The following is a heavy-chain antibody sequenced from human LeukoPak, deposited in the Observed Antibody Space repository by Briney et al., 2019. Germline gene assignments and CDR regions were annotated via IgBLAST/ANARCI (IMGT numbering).Heavy chain of an antibody. Sequence: PGGPLRLSCAASGFPFSSYWMSWVRQAPGKGLEWVANIKQDGSEKYYVDSVKGRFTISRDNAKNPLYLQMNSLRAEDTAVYYCAGPNYDILTGYDDAFDIWGQGTMVTVSS. J-gene: IGHJ3*02. D-gene: IGHD3-9*01. CDR1: GFPFSSYW. CDR3: AGPNYDILTGYDDAFDI. CDR2: IKQDGSEK. V-gene: IGHV3-7*01.